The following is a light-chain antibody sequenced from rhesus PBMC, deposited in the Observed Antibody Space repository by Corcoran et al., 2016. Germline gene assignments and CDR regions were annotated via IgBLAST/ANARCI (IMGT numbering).Light chain of an antibody. V-gene: IGKV2-104*02. Sequence: DIVMTQTPLSLPVTPGEPASISCRSSQSLLDSEDGNTYLDWYLQKPGKFPQLLIYDVSNRALGVPDRFSGNGSDTDFTLKISRVEGEDVGVYYCMQALEFPYSFGQGTKVEIK. CDR2: DVS. J-gene: IGKJ2*01. CDR3: MQALEFPYS. CDR1: QSLLDSEDGNTY.